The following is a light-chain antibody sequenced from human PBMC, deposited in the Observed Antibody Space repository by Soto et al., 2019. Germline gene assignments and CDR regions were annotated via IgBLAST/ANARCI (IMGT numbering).Light chain of an antibody. Sequence: QSVLTQPPSVSGAPGQRVTISCTGSSSNIGAGFDVHWYQQLPGTAPKLPIYGNNNRPSGVPNRFSGSKSGTSSSLAMTGLQAEDDANYYCQYYDKSLSALYVFVTGTKVTVL. V-gene: IGLV1-40*01. CDR3: QYYDKSLSALYV. CDR2: GNN. J-gene: IGLJ1*01. CDR1: SSNIGAGFD.